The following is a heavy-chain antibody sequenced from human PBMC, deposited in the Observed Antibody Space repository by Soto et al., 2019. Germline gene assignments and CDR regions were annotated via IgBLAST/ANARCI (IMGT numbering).Heavy chain of an antibody. CDR2: FYYSGST. CDR1: CGSIRRSSYY. Sequence: ASETLSLTRTVSCGSIRRSSYYLGWVRPPPGKGVVWIGSFYYSGSTYYNPSLKSRVTISVDTSKNQFSLKLSSVTAADTAVYYFARQYGEDYVWGSYRYTHFDYWGQGTLVTVSS. D-gene: IGHD3-16*02. V-gene: IGHV4-39*01. J-gene: IGHJ4*02. CDR3: ARQYGEDYVWGSYRYTHFDY.